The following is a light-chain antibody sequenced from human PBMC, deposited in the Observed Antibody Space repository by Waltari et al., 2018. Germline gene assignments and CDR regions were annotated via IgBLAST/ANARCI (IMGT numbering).Light chain of an antibody. CDR1: QDISNY. CDR2: AAS. J-gene: IGKJ3*01. Sequence: DILLTQSPSFLSASVGVRISIPYRARQDISNYLAWLQQKPGKAPKVLIYAASSLQSGVPARFSGSGSGAEFTLTISSLQPEDFATYYCQQFESYPRTFGPGTAVDIK. CDR3: QQFESYPRT. V-gene: IGKV1-9*01.